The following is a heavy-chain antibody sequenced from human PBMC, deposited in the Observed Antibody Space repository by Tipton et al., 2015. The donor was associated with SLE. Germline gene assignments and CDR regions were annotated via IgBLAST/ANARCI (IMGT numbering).Heavy chain of an antibody. J-gene: IGHJ4*02. CDR3: ASGPPLGGGYRHGFFDF. D-gene: IGHD3-22*01. CDR2: IFYSGST. CDR1: GGSMFSYY. Sequence: TLSLTCIVSGGSMFSYYWSWIRQPPGKGLEWIGYIFYSGSTNYNPSLKSRVTLSVATSKNQFSLNLNSVTAADTAVYYCASGPPLGGGYRHGFFDFWGQGIQVTVSS. V-gene: IGHV4-59*01.